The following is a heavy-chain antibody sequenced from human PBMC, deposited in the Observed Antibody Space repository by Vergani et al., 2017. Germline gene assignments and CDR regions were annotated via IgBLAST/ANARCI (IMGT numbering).Heavy chain of an antibody. V-gene: IGHV3-33*01. D-gene: IGHD3-10*01. CDR3: AREGSGTGFGELFLDY. CDR2: IWYDGSNK. Sequence: QVQLVESGGGVVQPGRSLRLSCAASGFRFSSYGMNWVRQAPGKGLEWVAVIWYDGSNKYYADSVKGRFTISRDNSQNTVNLQMYSLRVDDTAVYYCAREGSGTGFGELFLDYWGQGTLVTVSS. J-gene: IGHJ4*02. CDR1: GFRFSSYG.